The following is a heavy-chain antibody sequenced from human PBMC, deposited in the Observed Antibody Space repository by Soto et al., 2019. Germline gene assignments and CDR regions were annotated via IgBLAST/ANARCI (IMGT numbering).Heavy chain of an antibody. Sequence: PSETLSLTCAVYGGSFSGYYWSWIRQPPGKGLEWIGEINHSGSTNYNPSLKSRVTISVDTSKNQFSLKLSSVTAADTAVYYCARGPSSRLGASNAFDIWGQGTMVTVSS. CDR1: GGSFSGYY. J-gene: IGHJ3*02. D-gene: IGHD4-4*01. CDR2: INHSGST. V-gene: IGHV4-34*01. CDR3: ARGPSSRLGASNAFDI.